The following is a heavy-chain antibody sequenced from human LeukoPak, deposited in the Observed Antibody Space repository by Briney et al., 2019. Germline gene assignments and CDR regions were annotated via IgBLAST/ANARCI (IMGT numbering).Heavy chain of an antibody. CDR2: IYSGGST. Sequence: GGSLRLSCAASGFTVSSNYMSWVRQAPGKGLEWVSVIYSGGSTYYADSVKGRFTISRDNSKNTLYLQMNSLRAEDTAVYYCARGALYSSSWSFDNWGQGTLVTVSS. CDR1: GFTVSSNY. CDR3: ARGALYSSSWSFDN. D-gene: IGHD6-13*01. J-gene: IGHJ4*02. V-gene: IGHV3-53*01.